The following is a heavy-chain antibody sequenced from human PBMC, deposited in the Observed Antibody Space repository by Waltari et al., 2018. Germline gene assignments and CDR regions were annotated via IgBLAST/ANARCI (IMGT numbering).Heavy chain of an antibody. V-gene: IGHV4-38-2*01. CDR1: GYSISSGYY. CDR2: IYHSGRT. CDR3: AVCGGDCYSFDY. Sequence: QVQLQESGPGLVKPSETLSLTCAVSGYSISSGYYWGWIRQPPGKGLEWIGSIYHSGRTYYNPSLKSRVTISVDTSKNQFSLKLSSVTAADTAVYYCAVCGGDCYSFDYWGQGTLVTVSS. J-gene: IGHJ4*02. D-gene: IGHD2-21*01.